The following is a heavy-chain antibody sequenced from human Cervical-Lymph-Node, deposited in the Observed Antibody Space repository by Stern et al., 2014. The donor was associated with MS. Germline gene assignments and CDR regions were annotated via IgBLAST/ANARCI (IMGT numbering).Heavy chain of an antibody. CDR2: IWYDGSNK. J-gene: IGHJ6*02. Sequence: QVQLGQSGGGVVQPGRSLRLSCAASGFTFSSYGMHWVRQAPGKGLEWVAVIWYDGSNKYYEDSGKGRFTITTDHSKNTLYLQMNSLRAEDTAVYYCASTKDDYGDYYYYGMDVWGQGTTVTVSS. V-gene: IGHV3-33*03. CDR3: ASTKDDYGDYYYYGMDV. CDR1: GFTFSSYG. D-gene: IGHD4-17*01.